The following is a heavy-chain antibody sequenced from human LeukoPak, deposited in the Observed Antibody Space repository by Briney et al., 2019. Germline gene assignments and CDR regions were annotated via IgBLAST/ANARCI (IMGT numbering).Heavy chain of an antibody. Sequence: SETLSLTCTVSGGSISSYYWSWIRQPPGKGLEWIGYIYYSGSTNYNPSLKSRVTISVDTSKNQFSLKLSSVTAADTAVYYCAGDQGGSFDYWGQGTLVTVSS. CDR3: AGDQGGSFDY. CDR2: IYYSGST. V-gene: IGHV4-59*01. CDR1: GGSISSYY. D-gene: IGHD2-15*01. J-gene: IGHJ4*02.